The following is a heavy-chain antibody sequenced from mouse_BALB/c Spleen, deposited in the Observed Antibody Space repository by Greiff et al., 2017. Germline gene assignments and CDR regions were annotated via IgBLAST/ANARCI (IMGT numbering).Heavy chain of an antibody. CDR2: IWAGGST. CDR3: ARPYGSPYYYAMDY. CDR1: GFSLTSYG. J-gene: IGHJ4*01. V-gene: IGHV2-9*02. D-gene: IGHD2-10*02. Sequence: VKLMESGPGLVAPSQSLSITCTVSGFSLTSYGVHWVRQPPGKGLEWLGVIWAGGSTNYNSALMSRLSISKDNSKSQVFLKMNSLQTDDTAMYYCARPYGSPYYYAMDYWGQGTSVTVSS.